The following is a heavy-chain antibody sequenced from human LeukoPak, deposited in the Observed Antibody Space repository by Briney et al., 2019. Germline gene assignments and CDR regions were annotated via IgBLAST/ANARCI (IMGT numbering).Heavy chain of an antibody. V-gene: IGHV1-69*13. D-gene: IGHD2-2*01. J-gene: IGHJ5*02. CDR3: ARVARGDPVGICSSTSCYEGGWFDP. Sequence: SVKVSCKASGGTFSSYAISWVRQAPGQGLEWMGGIIPIFGTANYAQKFQGRVTITADESTSTAYMELSSLRSEDTAVYYCARVARGDPVGICSSTSCYEGGWFDPWGQGTLVTVPS. CDR1: GGTFSSYA. CDR2: IIPIFGTA.